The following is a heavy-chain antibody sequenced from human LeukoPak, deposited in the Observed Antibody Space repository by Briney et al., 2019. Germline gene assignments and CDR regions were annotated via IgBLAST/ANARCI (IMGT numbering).Heavy chain of an antibody. CDR3: AGISGWYGGIRDY. J-gene: IGHJ4*02. V-gene: IGHV1-18*01. D-gene: IGHD6-19*01. CDR2: ISAYNGKT. Sequence: GASVKVSCKASGYTFTSYCISWVRQAPGQGLEWMGWISAYNGKTNYAQKLQGRVTITTDTSTSTAYMELMSLRSDDTAVYYCAGISGWYGGIRDYWGQGTLVTVSS. CDR1: GYTFTSYC.